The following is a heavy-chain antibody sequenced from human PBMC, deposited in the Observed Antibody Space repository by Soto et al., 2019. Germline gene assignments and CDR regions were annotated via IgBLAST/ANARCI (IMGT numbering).Heavy chain of an antibody. V-gene: IGHV1-18*01. J-gene: IGHJ4*02. D-gene: IGHD1-1*01. CDR3: ARGRYGDY. Sequence: QVHLVQSGAEVKKPGASVKVSCKGSGYTFTTYGITWVRQAPGQGLEWMGWISDHNGNTNYAQKHQGRITVPRHTPTSTAHMELRSLRSDDTAMYYCARGRYGDYWGQGALVSVSS. CDR2: ISDHNGNT. CDR1: GYTFTTYG.